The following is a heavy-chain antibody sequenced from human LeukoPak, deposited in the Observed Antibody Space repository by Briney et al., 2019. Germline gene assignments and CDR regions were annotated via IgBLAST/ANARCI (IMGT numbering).Heavy chain of an antibody. J-gene: IGHJ4*02. Sequence: PGGSLRLSCAASGFTFSSYSMNWVRQAPGKGLEWVSSISSSSSYIYYADSVKGRFTISRDNAKNSLYLQMNSLRAEDTAVYYCARARGCSGGSCYFDYWGQGTLATVSS. CDR2: ISSSSSYI. CDR1: GFTFSSYS. CDR3: ARARGCSGGSCYFDY. D-gene: IGHD2-15*01. V-gene: IGHV3-21*01.